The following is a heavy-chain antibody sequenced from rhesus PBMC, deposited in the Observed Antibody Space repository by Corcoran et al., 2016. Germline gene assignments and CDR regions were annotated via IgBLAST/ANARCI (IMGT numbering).Heavy chain of an antibody. Sequence: QVQLQESGPGLVKPSETLSLTCAVSGGSISDSYYWSWFRQPPGKGLAWIGSIYGRGGSTYYNPSLKSRVTSSTDTSKNQFSLKLSSVTAADTAVYYCARDRFRGNYYFDYWGQGVLVTVSS. CDR2: IYGRGGST. J-gene: IGHJ4*01. CDR3: ARDRFRGNYYFDY. D-gene: IGHD1-44*01. CDR1: GGSISDSYY. V-gene: IGHV4S7*01.